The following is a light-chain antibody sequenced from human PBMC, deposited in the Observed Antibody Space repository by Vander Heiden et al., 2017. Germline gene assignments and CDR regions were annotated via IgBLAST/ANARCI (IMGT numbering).Light chain of an antibody. V-gene: IGLV2-14*03. J-gene: IGLJ1*01. Sequence: QSALTQPAPVSGSPGQPITTSCTGTSSDVGGYNYVSWYQQHPGKDPKLMIFDVSNRPSGVSHRFSGSKSGSTASLTISGLQAEDEADYYCSSYTSSSTLVFGTGTKVTVL. CDR3: SSYTSSSTLV. CDR1: SSDVGGYNY. CDR2: DVS.